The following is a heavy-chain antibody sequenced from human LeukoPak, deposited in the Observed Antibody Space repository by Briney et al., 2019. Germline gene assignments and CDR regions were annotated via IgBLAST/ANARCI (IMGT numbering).Heavy chain of an antibody. J-gene: IGHJ4*02. CDR1: GGSFSGYY. CDR3: AIERFGSGSYRSAY. Sequence: PSETLSLTCAVYGGSFSGYYWSWIRQPPGKGLEWIGEINHSGSTNYNPSLKSRVTISVDTSKNQFSLKLSSVTAADTAVYYCAIERFGSGSYRSAYWGQGTLVTVSS. D-gene: IGHD3-10*01. CDR2: INHSGST. V-gene: IGHV4-34*01.